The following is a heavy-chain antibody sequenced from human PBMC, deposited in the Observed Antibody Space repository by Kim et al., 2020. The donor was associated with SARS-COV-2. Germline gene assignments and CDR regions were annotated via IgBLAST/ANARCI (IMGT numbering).Heavy chain of an antibody. V-gene: IGHV4-59*01. CDR3: ARVVVVPAAIRYGMDV. CDR2: IYYSGST. CDR1: GGSISSYY. J-gene: IGHJ6*02. D-gene: IGHD2-2*01. Sequence: SETLSLTCTVSGGSISSYYWSWIRQPPGKGLEWIGYIYYSGSTNYNPSLKSRVTISVDTSKNQFSLKLSSVTAADTAVYYCARVVVVPAAIRYGMDVWG.